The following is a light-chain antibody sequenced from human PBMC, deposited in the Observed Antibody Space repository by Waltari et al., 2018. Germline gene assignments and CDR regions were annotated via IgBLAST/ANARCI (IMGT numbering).Light chain of an antibody. V-gene: IGLV2-11*01. CDR1: SSDVGGYNY. Sequence: QSALTQPRSVSGSPGQSVTISCTGTSSDVGGYNYVSWYQQPPGKAPKLIIYEINKRPSGVPHRFTGSKSGNTASLTISGLQDEDEADYYCCSYAGSYTFGVFGGGTKVTVL. CDR2: EIN. J-gene: IGLJ2*01. CDR3: CSYAGSYTFGV.